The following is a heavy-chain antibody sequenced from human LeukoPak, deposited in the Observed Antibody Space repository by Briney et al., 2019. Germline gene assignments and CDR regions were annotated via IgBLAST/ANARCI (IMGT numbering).Heavy chain of an antibody. CDR1: GYTFANYD. Sequence: ASVKVSCKASGYTFANYDINWVRQATGQGLEWIGWMNPNSGNTGYAQKFQGRVSITTDTSISTAYMELSSLRLEDTAIYYCAREGLDYWGQGTLVTVSS. V-gene: IGHV1-8*03. D-gene: IGHD2-15*01. CDR2: MNPNSGNT. J-gene: IGHJ4*02. CDR3: AREGLDY.